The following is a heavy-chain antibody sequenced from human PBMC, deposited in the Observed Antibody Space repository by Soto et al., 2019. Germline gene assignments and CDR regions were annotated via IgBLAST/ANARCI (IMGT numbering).Heavy chain of an antibody. CDR2: IYYSGST. CDR3: ARDCGGDCYSAIDAIDL. D-gene: IGHD2-21*02. J-gene: IGHJ3*01. V-gene: IGHV4-59*01. CDR1: GGAINSYY. Sequence: QVQLQESGPGLVKPSETLSLTCTVSGGAINSYYWSWIRQPPGKGLEWIGYIYYSGSTSYNPSLKSRVTISVDTSKNQFSLKLKSVTAADTAVYYCARDCGGDCYSAIDAIDLWGQGTMVSVSS.